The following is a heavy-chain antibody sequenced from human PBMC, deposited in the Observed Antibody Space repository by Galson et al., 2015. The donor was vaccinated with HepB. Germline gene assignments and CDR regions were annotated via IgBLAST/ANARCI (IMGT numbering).Heavy chain of an antibody. V-gene: IGHV7-4-1*02. CDR3: ARGSNAADY. J-gene: IGHJ4*02. CDR1: GYTFTNYA. CDR2: INTNTGNP. Sequence: SVKVSCKASGYTFTNYAMNWVRQAPGQGLEWMGWINTNTGNPTYAEGFTGRFVLSLDTSVGTAYLQISSLRAEDTAVYYCARGSNAADYWGQGTLVTVSS. D-gene: IGHD2-2*01.